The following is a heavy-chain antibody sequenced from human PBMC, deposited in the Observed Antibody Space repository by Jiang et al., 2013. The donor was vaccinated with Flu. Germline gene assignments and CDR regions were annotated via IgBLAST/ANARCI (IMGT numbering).Heavy chain of an antibody. D-gene: IGHD6-19*01. CDR2: IYPGDSST. Sequence: GAEVKKPGESLKISCKGSGYSFTSYWIGWVRQMPGKGLEWMGSIYPGDSSTRWRPSFQGQVTISVDKSITTAYLQWNSLKASDTATYYCARQEGQSFDSWGQGTLVTVSS. V-gene: IGHV5-51*01. J-gene: IGHJ4*02. CDR3: ARQEGQSFDS. CDR1: GYSFTSYW.